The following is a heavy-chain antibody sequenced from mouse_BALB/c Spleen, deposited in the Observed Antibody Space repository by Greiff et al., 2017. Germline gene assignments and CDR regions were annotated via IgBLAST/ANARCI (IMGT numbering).Heavy chain of an antibody. CDR1: GFSLTSYG. V-gene: IGHV2-9*02. Sequence: QVQLQQSGPGLVAPSQSLSITCTVSGFSLTSYGVHWVRQPPGKGLEWLGVIWAGGSTNYNSALMSRLSISKDNSKSQVFLKMNSLQTDDTAMYYCARNSLLRLPYAMDYWGQGTSVTVSS. CDR2: IWAGGST. J-gene: IGHJ4*01. D-gene: IGHD1-2*01. CDR3: ARNSLLRLPYAMDY.